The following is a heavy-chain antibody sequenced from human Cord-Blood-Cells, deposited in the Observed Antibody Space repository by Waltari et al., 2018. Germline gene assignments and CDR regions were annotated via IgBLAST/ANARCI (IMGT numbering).Heavy chain of an antibody. D-gene: IGHD7-27*01. J-gene: IGHJ4*02. CDR1: GHAFTTYW. Sequence: EVQLVQSGAAVKQPGESRQISWKGPGHAFTTYWTAWVRQMPGKGLEWMGIIYPGDSDTRYSPSVQGQVTISADKSISTAYLQWSSLKASDTAMYYCARRSLGISDYWGQGTLVTVSS. CDR3: ARRSLGISDY. V-gene: IGHV5-51*01. CDR2: IYPGDSDT.